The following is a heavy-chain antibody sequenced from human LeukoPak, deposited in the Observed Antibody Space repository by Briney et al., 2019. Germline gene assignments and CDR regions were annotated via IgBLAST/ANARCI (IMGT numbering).Heavy chain of an antibody. CDR3: AKDDDGQHHGVDH. V-gene: IGHV3-23*01. CDR2: IGYSTGDT. J-gene: IGHJ4*02. CDR1: GFTVSSYA. Sequence: GGSLRLSCAASGFTVSSYAMTWVHQAPGKGLEWVSAIGYSTGDTNYADSVKGRFTISRDNSMNTLYLQMSSLRADDTALYYCAKDDDGQHHGVDHWGQGTLVTVSS. D-gene: IGHD4-17*01.